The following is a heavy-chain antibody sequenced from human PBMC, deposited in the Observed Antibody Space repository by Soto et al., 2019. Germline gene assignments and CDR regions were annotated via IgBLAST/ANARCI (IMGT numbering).Heavy chain of an antibody. Sequence: QVQLVQSGAEVKRPGASVKVSCTASGYTFTKHGITWVRQAPGQGREWVGWISGNNGDTNYAQKFQGRVTITADTATRTAYMELRSLRSDDAAVYYCARDPRRMNNDFFAWFDSWGQGTLVTVSS. V-gene: IGHV1-18*01. CDR2: ISGNNGDT. D-gene: IGHD3-3*01. J-gene: IGHJ5*01. CDR1: GYTFTKHG. CDR3: ARDPRRMNNDFFAWFDS.